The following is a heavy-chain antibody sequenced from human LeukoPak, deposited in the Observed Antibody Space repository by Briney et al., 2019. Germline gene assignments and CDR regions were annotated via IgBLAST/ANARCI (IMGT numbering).Heavy chain of an antibody. Sequence: GGSLRLSCAASGFTFSDYYMSWVRQAPGKGLEWVSAISGSGGSTYYADSVKGRFTISRDNSKNTLYLQMNSLRAEDTAVYYCAKVRFGGYYFDYWGQGTLVTVSS. CDR3: AKVRFGGYYFDY. CDR1: GFTFSDYY. J-gene: IGHJ4*02. D-gene: IGHD3-10*01. V-gene: IGHV3-23*01. CDR2: ISGSGGST.